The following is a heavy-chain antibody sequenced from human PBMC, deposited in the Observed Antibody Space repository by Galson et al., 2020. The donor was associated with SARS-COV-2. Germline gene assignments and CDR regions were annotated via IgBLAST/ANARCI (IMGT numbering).Heavy chain of an antibody. CDR3: ATPIVGGTFDY. J-gene: IGHJ2*01. V-gene: IGHV1-8*01. CDR2: MNPNSGNS. Sequence: ASVKVSCKASGYTFTSFDINWVRQAPGQGLEWMGWMNPNSGNSGHAQKFQGRVTMTRNTSISTAYMELSSLRSEDTAVYYCATPIVGGTFDYWGRGTLVTVSS. CDR1: GYTFTSFD. D-gene: IGHD1-26*01.